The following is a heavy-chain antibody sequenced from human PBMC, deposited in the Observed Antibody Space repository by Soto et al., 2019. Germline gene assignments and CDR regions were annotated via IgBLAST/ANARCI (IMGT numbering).Heavy chain of an antibody. Sequence: QVQLVQSGAEVKKPGSSVKVSCKASGGTFSSYTISWVRQAPGQGLEWMGRIIPILGIANYAQKFQGRVTITADKSTSTAYMELSSLRSEDTAVYYCASEGDLSGFDPWGQGTLVTVSS. CDR3: ASEGDLSGFDP. V-gene: IGHV1-69*02. D-gene: IGHD3-10*01. CDR1: GGTFSSYT. J-gene: IGHJ5*02. CDR2: IIPILGIA.